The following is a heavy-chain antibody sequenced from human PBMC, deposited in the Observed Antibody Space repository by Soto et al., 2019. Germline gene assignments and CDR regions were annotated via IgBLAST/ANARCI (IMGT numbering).Heavy chain of an antibody. CDR3: AHTDSTLVTDY. CDR1: GFSLSTSGVG. V-gene: IGHV2-5*01. Sequence: QITLKESGPTLVKPTQTLTLTCTFSGFSLSTSGVGVGWLRQPPGKALEWLALIYWNDDKRYSPSLKSRLTITKDTAKNQVVLTMTNMDPVDTATYYCAHTDSTLVTDYWGQGTLVTVSS. CDR2: IYWNDDK. D-gene: IGHD6-13*01. J-gene: IGHJ4*02.